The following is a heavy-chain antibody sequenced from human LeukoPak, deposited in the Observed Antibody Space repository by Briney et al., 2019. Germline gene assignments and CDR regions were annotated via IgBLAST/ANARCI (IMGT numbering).Heavy chain of an antibody. CDR1: GFTFSSYE. J-gene: IGHJ4*02. CDR3: AGPYGSGNY. V-gene: IGHV3-48*03. D-gene: IGHD3-10*01. Sequence: GGSLRLSCAASGFTFSSYEMNWVRQAPGKGLEWVSYISSSGSTIYYADSVKGRFTISRDNAKNSLYLQMNSLRAEDTAVYYCAGPYGSGNYWGQGTLVTVSS. CDR2: ISSSGSTI.